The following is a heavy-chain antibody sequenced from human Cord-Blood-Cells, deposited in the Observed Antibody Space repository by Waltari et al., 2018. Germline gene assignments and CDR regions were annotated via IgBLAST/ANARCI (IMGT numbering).Heavy chain of an antibody. CDR1: GDSVSSTSDA. CDR2: TYYRSKWYN. J-gene: IGHJ4*02. V-gene: IGHV6-1*01. D-gene: IGHD1-1*01. Sequence: QIQLQQSRPGLVKPSQTLSLTCAISGDSVSSTSDAWTWYRQHPSRGLEWLGRTYYRSKWYNDYAVSVKSRITINPDTSKNQFSLQLNSVTPEDTAVYYCARARYNWNDVPPRDLDYWGQGTLVTVSS. CDR3: ARARYNWNDVPPRDLDY.